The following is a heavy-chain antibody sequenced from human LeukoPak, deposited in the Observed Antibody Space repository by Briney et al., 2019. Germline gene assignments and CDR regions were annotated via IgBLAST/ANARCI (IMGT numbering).Heavy chain of an antibody. CDR3: ARGTAVAGTDY. J-gene: IGHJ4*02. D-gene: IGHD6-19*01. V-gene: IGHV3-74*01. CDR2: INSDGYGT. CDR1: GFTFSGYW. Sequence: GGSLRLSCAASGFTFSGYWMHWVRQAPGKGLVWVSRINSDGYGTSYADSVKGRFTISRENAKNTLYLQMNSLSAEDTAVYYCARGTAVAGTDYWGQGTLVTVSS.